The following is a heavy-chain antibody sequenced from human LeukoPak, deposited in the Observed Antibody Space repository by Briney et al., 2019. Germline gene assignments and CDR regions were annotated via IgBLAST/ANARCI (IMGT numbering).Heavy chain of an antibody. CDR2: VTSKTDGGTT. Sequence: GGSLRLSCAASGFTFSSAWMSWVRQAPGKGLEWVGRVTSKTDGGTTDYAAPVKGRFTISRDDSKNTLYLQMNSLRTEDTAVYYCTTDKLWFSYWGQGTLVTVSS. D-gene: IGHD5-18*01. CDR1: GFTFSSAW. V-gene: IGHV3-15*01. J-gene: IGHJ4*02. CDR3: TTDKLWFSY.